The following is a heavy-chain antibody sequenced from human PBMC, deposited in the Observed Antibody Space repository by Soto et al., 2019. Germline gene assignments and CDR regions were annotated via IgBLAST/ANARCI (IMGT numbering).Heavy chain of an antibody. CDR3: ASGLQQLALGY. J-gene: IGHJ4*02. D-gene: IGHD6-13*01. V-gene: IGHV1-69*12. Sequence: QVQLVQSGAEVKKPGSSVKVSCKASGGTFSSYAISWVRQAPGQGLEWMGGIIPIFGTANYAQKFQGRVTNTGGEITSTAYMGLSSLRSEDTAVVLCASGLQQLALGYWGQGTLVTVSS. CDR2: IIPIFGTA. CDR1: GGTFSSYA.